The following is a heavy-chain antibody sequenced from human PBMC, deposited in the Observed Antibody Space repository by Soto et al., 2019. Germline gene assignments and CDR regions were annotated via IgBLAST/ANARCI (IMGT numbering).Heavy chain of an antibody. CDR2: IGRRSDI. CDR3: AREETAWPLAYGLDV. CDR1: GFSVSPYS. V-gene: IGHV3-21*01. D-gene: IGHD2-21*02. Sequence: LRLSCEASGFSVSPYSMHWVRQAPGKGLEWVSSIGRRSDIYYADSVKGRFTISRDNAKNSVSLQMNSLRDEDAAVYYCAREETAWPLAYGLDVWGQGTTVTVSS. J-gene: IGHJ6*02.